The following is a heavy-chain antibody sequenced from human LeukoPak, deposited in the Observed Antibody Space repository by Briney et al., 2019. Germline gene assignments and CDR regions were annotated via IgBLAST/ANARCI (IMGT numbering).Heavy chain of an antibody. J-gene: IGHJ4*02. Sequence: SETLSLTCSVSGGSIGTNSYYWGWIRQPPGKGLEWIATIYYSGSTYYNPSLKSRVTISVDTSKNQFSLKLSSVTAADTAVYYCARREGALKYFDYWGQGTLVTVSS. V-gene: IGHV4-39*01. CDR3: ARREGALKYFDY. CDR2: IYYSGST. CDR1: GGSIGTNSYY. D-gene: IGHD1-26*01.